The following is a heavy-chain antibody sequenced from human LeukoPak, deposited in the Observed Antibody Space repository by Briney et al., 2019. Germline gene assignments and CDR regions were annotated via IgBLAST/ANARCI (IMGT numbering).Heavy chain of an antibody. D-gene: IGHD1-26*01. V-gene: IGHV3-13*01. Sequence: PGGSLRLSCAASGFAFSSYDMHSVRQVSGKGLEWVSAIGHAGDTYYADSVMGRFTISREDDKNYFFPQMNSLRAGDTAVYFCAALGDSIYWGQGTLVTVSS. J-gene: IGHJ4*02. CDR2: IGHAGDT. CDR3: AALGDSIY. CDR1: GFAFSSYD.